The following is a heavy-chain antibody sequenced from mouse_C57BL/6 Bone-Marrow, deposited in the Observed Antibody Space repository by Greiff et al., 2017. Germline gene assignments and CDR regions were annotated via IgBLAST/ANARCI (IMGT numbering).Heavy chain of an antibody. CDR3: TKMCNYEVYWYFDV. CDR1: GYTFTDYE. CDR2: IDPETGGT. V-gene: IGHV1-15*01. J-gene: IGHJ1*03. D-gene: IGHD2-1*01. Sequence: VQLVESGAELVRPGASVTLSCKASGYTFTDYEMHWVKQTPVHGLEWIGVIDPETGGTASNQKFKGKAILTADKSSSTAYMEIRSLTSEDSAVYYCTKMCNYEVYWYFDVGGTGTTVTVSS.